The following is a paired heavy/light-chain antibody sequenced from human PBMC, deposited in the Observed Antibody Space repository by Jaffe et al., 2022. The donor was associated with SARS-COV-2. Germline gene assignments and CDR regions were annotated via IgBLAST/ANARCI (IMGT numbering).Heavy chain of an antibody. CDR1: GHSISSNNW. D-gene: IGHD2-2*02. V-gene: IGHV4-28*01. CDR3: SRTHCSSSSCYIDY. Sequence: QVQLQESGPGPVKPSDTLSLTCGVSGHSISSNNWWGWIRQPPGKGLEWIAYIYYTGSTFYNPSLKSRVTMSVDTSRNQFSLKLTSVTAVDTAVYYCSRTHCSSSSCYIDYWGQGTLVTVSS. CDR2: IYYTGST. J-gene: IGHJ4*02.
Light chain of an antibody. CDR3: SSYTDSSTLV. J-gene: IGLJ2*01. Sequence: QSALTQPPSVSGSSGQSVTISCTGTSSDVGSYNRVSWYQQPPGTAPKLMIYEVSNRPSGVPDRFSGSKSGNTASLTISGLQAEDEADYYCSSYTDSSTLVFGGGTKLTVL. CDR1: SSDVGSYNR. CDR2: EVS. V-gene: IGLV2-18*02.